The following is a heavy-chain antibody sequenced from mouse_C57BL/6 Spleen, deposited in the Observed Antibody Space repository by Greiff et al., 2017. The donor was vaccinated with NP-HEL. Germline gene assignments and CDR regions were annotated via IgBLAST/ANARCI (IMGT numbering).Heavy chain of an antibody. CDR2: IYPGDGDT. Sequence: QVQLQQSGPELVKPGASVKISCKASGYAFSSSWMNWVKQRPGKGLEWIGRIYPGDGDTNYNGKFKGKATLTADKSSSTAYMQLSSLTSEDSAVYFCARYPGDRGYFDVWGTGTTVTVSP. CDR1: GYAFSSSW. CDR3: ARYPGDRGYFDV. J-gene: IGHJ1*03. V-gene: IGHV1-82*01.